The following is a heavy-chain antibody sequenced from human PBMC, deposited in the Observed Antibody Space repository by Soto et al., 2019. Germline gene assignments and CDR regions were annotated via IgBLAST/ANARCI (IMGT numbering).Heavy chain of an antibody. CDR2: IYYTGNT. V-gene: IGHV4-61*01. J-gene: IGHJ5*02. D-gene: IGHD5-12*01. Sequence: QVQLQESGPGVVEPSDTLSVTCTVSGGSVSSRSHFWSWIRQPPGGGLQWIGYIYYTGNTNYSPSLKSRATLSVDTSRNQFSLRLTSVTAADTAIYYCARYDAESGSNKLDPWGQGTLVTVSS. CDR3: ARYDAESGSNKLDP. CDR1: GGSVSSRSHF.